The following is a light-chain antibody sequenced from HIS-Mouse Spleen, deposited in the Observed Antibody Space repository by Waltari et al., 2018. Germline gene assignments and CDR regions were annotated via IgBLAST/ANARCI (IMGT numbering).Light chain of an antibody. V-gene: IGLV2-8*01. Sequence: QSALTQPPSASGSPGQPVTIPCTGTSIDLGGYNYVSWYQQHTDKAPKLMIYEVSKRPSGVPDRFSGSKSGNTASLTVSGLQAEDEADYYCSSYAGSNNLVFGGGTKLTVL. CDR3: SSYAGSNNLV. CDR2: EVS. CDR1: SIDLGGYNY. J-gene: IGLJ2*01.